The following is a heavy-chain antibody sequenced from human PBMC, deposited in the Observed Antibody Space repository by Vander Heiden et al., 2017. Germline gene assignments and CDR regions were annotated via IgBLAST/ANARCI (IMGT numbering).Heavy chain of an antibody. Sequence: EVQLLESGGGLVQPGGSLRLSCAASGFTFSSSAISWVRQAPGKGLEWVSAISGSGGSTYYADSVKGRFTISRDNSKNTLYLQMNSLRAEDTAVYYCAKVEFLQWLGGDYWGQGTLVTVSS. CDR1: GFTFSSSA. CDR2: ISGSGGST. CDR3: AKVEFLQWLGGDY. V-gene: IGHV3-23*01. D-gene: IGHD6-19*01. J-gene: IGHJ4*02.